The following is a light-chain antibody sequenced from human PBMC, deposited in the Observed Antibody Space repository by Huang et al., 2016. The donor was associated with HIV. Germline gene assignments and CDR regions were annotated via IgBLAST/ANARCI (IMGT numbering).Light chain of an antibody. V-gene: IGKV3-20*01. Sequence: EIVLTQSPGTLSLSPGERATLSCRASQSVSSNYLAWYQQEPGQAPRLLIYGASSRATGIPDRFMGRGSGTDFTLTISRLEPEDFAVYYCQQYGSSPLTFGGGTKVEIK. CDR2: GAS. J-gene: IGKJ4*01. CDR3: QQYGSSPLT. CDR1: QSVSSNY.